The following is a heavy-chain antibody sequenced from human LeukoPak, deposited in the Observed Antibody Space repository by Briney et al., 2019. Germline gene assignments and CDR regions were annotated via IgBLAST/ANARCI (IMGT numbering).Heavy chain of an antibody. CDR3: TKLKGWYGEGFFDY. V-gene: IGHV3-53*01. CDR1: GFTVSSNY. Sequence: GGSLRLSCAASGFTVSSNYMSWFRQPAGKGLEWVSVLYSGGATFYADSVKGRFTISRDTSKNTLYLQMNDLRADDTAVYYCTKLKGWYGEGFFDYWGQGTLVTVSS. J-gene: IGHJ4*02. CDR2: LYSGGAT. D-gene: IGHD6-19*01.